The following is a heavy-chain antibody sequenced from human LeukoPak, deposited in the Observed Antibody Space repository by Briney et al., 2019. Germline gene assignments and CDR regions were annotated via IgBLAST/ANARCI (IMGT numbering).Heavy chain of an antibody. J-gene: IGHJ4*02. CDR2: ISWNSGSI. CDR3: ARILDSAWGELGY. D-gene: IGHD6-19*01. Sequence: PGGSLRLSCAASGFTFDDYAMHWVRQAPGKGLEWVSGISWNSGSIGYADSMKGRFTISRDNSKNTLYLQMNSLRAEDTAVYYCARILDSAWGELGYWGQGTLVTVSS. CDR1: GFTFDDYA. V-gene: IGHV3-9*01.